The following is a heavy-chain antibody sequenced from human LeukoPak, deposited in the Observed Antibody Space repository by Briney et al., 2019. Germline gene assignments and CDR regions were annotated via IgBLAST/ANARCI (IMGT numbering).Heavy chain of an antibody. CDR2: MNPKSGNT. CDR1: GSTFTSYA. Sequence: ASVKVSCKACGSTFTSYAISWVRQAPGQGLEWMGWMNPKSGNTGYAQKFQGRVTITRNTSISTAYMELSSLRSEDTAVYYCARARSKTFDYWGQGTLVTVSS. CDR3: ARARSKTFDY. J-gene: IGHJ4*02. D-gene: IGHD4-11*01. V-gene: IGHV1-8*01.